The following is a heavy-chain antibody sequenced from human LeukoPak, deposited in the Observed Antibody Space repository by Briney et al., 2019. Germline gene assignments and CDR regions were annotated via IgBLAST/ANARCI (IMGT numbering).Heavy chain of an antibody. Sequence: GESLKISCKGSGYSFTSYWIGWGRQMPGKGLEGVGIIYPGDSDTRYSPSFQGQVTISAYKSISTAYLQWSSLKASDTAMYYCARRVAYYDSSGGYYYGMDVWGQGTTVTVSS. V-gene: IGHV5-51*01. J-gene: IGHJ6*02. CDR2: IYPGDSDT. D-gene: IGHD3-22*01. CDR3: ARRVAYYDSSGGYYYGMDV. CDR1: GYSFTSYW.